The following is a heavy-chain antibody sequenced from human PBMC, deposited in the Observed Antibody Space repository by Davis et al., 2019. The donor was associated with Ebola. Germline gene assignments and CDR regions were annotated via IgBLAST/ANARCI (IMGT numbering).Heavy chain of an antibody. CDR1: GYRFTSYY. J-gene: IGHJ3*02. D-gene: IGHD3-22*01. V-gene: IGHV1-46*01. CDR2: INPITGGT. Sequence: ASVKVSCKASGYRFTSYYMHWVRQAPGQGLEWMGIINPITGGTSYAQNFQVRVNMTRDTSTSTVYMELSSLRSEDTAVYLCAREGGRYYDSSGYVFDIWGQGTMVKVSS. CDR3: AREGGRYYDSSGYVFDI.